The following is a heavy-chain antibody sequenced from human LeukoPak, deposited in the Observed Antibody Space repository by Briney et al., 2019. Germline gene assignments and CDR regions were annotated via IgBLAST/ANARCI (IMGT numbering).Heavy chain of an antibody. Sequence: SETLSLTCTVSGGSISSYYWSWIRQPPGKGLEWIGYIYYSGSTNYNPSLKSRVTISVDTSKNQFSLKLSSVTAADTAVYYCARDPYGDYVNDYWGQGTLVTVSS. J-gene: IGHJ4*02. CDR3: ARDPYGDYVNDY. CDR2: IYYSGST. D-gene: IGHD4-17*01. CDR1: GGSISSYY. V-gene: IGHV4-59*01.